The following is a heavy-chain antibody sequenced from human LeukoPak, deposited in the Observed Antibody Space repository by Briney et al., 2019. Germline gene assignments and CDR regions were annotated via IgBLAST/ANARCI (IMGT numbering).Heavy chain of an antibody. Sequence: PGGSLRLSCTASGFTFGDYAMSWFRQAPGKGLEWVGFIRSKAYGGTSEYAASVKGRFTISRDDSKSIAYLQMNSLKTEDTAVYCCTRATWGDDRFDYWGQGTLVTVSS. CDR3: TRATWGDDRFDY. V-gene: IGHV3-49*03. CDR2: IRSKAYGGTS. D-gene: IGHD2-21*02. J-gene: IGHJ4*02. CDR1: GFTFGDYA.